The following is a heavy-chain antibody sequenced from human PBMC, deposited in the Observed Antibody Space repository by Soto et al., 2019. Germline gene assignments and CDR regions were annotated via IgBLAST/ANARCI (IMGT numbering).Heavy chain of an antibody. J-gene: IGHJ4*02. Sequence: SGPTLVNPTETLTLTCTVSGFSLNDARLGVSWIRQPPGRALEWLAHIFSNDEKSYSTSLYNRLTISKDTSKSQVVLTMTDMGPVDTATYFCARIQDYVWGSYPFDVWGQGSLLTVSS. V-gene: IGHV2-26*01. CDR2: IFSNDEK. CDR1: GFSLNDARLG. D-gene: IGHD3-16*02. CDR3: ARIQDYVWGSYPFDV.